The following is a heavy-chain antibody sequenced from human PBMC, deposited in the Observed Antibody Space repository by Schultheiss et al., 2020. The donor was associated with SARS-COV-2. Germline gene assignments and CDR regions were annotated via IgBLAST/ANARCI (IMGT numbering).Heavy chain of an antibody. J-gene: IGHJ6*02. CDR3: ARSPYYYYGMDV. V-gene: IGHV3-48*03. Sequence: GGSLRLSCAASGFTFSSYEMNWVRQAPGKGLEWVSYISSSGSTIYYADSVKGRFTISRDNAKNSLYLQMNSLRAEDTAVYYCARSPYYYYGMDVWGQGTTVTVSS. CDR2: ISSSGSTI. CDR1: GFTFSSYE.